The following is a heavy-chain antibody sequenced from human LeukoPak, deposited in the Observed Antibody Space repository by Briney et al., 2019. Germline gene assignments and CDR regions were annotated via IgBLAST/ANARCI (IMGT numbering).Heavy chain of an antibody. CDR2: INPNSGGT. CDR1: GYTFTSYY. V-gene: IGHV1-2*02. J-gene: IGHJ4*02. D-gene: IGHD3-9*01. Sequence: GASVKVSCKASGYTFTSYYMHWVRQAHGQGLEWMGWINPNSGGTNYAQKFQGRVTMTRDTSISTAYMELSRLRSDDTAVYYCARNLVLRYFDWLNYWGQGTLVTVSS. CDR3: ARNLVLRYFDWLNY.